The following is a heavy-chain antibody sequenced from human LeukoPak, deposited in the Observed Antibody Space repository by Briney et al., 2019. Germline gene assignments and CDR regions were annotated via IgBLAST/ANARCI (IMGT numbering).Heavy chain of an antibody. D-gene: IGHD3-22*01. J-gene: IGHJ4*02. Sequence: GGSLRLSCAASGFTFSSYSMNWVRQAPGKGLEWVSYISSSSSYIYYADSVKGRFTISRDNAKNSLYLQMNSLRAEDTAVYYCARVVGYYDSSGYSDYWGQGTLVTVSS. CDR2: ISSSSSYI. V-gene: IGHV3-21*05. CDR3: ARVVGYYDSSGYSDY. CDR1: GFTFSSYS.